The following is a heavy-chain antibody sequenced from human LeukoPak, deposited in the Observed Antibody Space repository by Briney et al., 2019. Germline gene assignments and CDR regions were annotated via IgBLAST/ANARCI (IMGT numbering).Heavy chain of an antibody. D-gene: IGHD3-16*02. J-gene: IGHJ4*02. CDR2: IYPGDSNT. CDR3: AGHPGYDYVWGSFRWDYYDC. V-gene: IGHV5-51*01. Sequence: GESLKISCKGSGYSFTNYWIGWVRRMPGKGLEWMGIIYPGDSNTKYSPSFQGQVTISADKSISTAYLQWSTLKASDTAMYYCAGHPGYDYVWGSFRWDYYDCWGQGTLVTVSS. CDR1: GYSFTNYW.